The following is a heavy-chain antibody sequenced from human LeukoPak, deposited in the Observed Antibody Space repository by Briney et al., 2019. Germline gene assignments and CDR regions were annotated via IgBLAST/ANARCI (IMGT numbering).Heavy chain of an antibody. CDR1: GASISNYY. CDR2: IHSSGGS. Sequence: SETLSLTCTVSGASISNYYWSWIRQTPEKGLEWMGHIHSSGGSSYYPSLKSRLTLSIDTSRNQLSLKLPSVTAADTVVYFCARLGSYHDFWGQGALVTVSS. V-gene: IGHV4-4*09. CDR3: ARLGSYHDF. D-gene: IGHD1-26*01. J-gene: IGHJ4*02.